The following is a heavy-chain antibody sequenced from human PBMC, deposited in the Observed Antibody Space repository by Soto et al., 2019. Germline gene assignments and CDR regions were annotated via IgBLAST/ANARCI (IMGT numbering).Heavy chain of an antibody. D-gene: IGHD5-18*01. J-gene: IGHJ4*02. V-gene: IGHV4-59*08. CDR1: GGSISSYY. CDR2: IYYSGST. CDR3: ARRGYRYGLVY. Sequence: SETLSLTCTVSGGSISSYYWSWIRQPPGKGLEWIGYIYYSGSTNYNPSLKSRVTISVDTSKNQFSLKLSSVTAADTAVYYCARRGYRYGLVYWGQGTLVTVSS.